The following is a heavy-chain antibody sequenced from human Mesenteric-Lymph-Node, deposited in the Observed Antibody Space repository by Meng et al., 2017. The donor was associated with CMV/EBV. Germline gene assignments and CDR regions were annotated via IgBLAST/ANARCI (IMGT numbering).Heavy chain of an antibody. CDR1: GFTFSSYG. J-gene: IGHJ3*02. CDR3: AELRSSVFDI. Sequence: GGSLRLSCAAFGFTFSSYGMHWVRQAPGKGLEWVSSITSSSSHIYYADSVRGRFTISRDNAENSLYLQMNSLRAEDTAVYYCAELRSSVFDIWGQGTMVTVSS. V-gene: IGHV3-21*01. CDR2: ITSSSSHI. D-gene: IGHD3-16*01.